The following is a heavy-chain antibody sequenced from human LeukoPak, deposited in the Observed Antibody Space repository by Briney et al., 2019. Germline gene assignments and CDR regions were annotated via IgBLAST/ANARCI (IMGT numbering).Heavy chain of an antibody. V-gene: IGHV4-59*01. Sequence: SETLSLTCTVSGGSISSYYWSWIRQPPGKGLEWIGYIDYSGSTNYNPSLKSRVTISVDTSKNQFSLKLSSVTAADTAVYYCARGRDCSSTSCYTGVWFDPWGQGTLVTVSS. CDR2: IDYSGST. CDR3: ARGRDCSSTSCYTGVWFDP. D-gene: IGHD2-2*02. CDR1: GGSISSYY. J-gene: IGHJ5*02.